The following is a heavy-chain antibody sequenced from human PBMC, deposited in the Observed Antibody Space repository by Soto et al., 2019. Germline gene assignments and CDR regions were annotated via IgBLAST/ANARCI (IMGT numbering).Heavy chain of an antibody. J-gene: IGHJ4*02. Sequence: EVQLLESGGGLVQPGGSLRLSCAASGFTFSSYARSWGRQAPGKGLEWVSTIIGRGGSTYYADSVKGRFTISRDNSKNTLYLQMNSLRAEDTAIYYCAKWAVGFDYWGQGTLVTVSS. V-gene: IGHV3-23*01. CDR2: IIGRGGST. CDR1: GFTFSSYA. CDR3: AKWAVGFDY.